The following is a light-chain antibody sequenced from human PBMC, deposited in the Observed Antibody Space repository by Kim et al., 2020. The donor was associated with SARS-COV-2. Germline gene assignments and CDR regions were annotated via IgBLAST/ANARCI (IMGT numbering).Light chain of an antibody. Sequence: SYEPTQPSSVSVSPGQTARITCSGDVLAKKYARWFQQKPGQAPVLVICKDSERPSGIPERFSGSSSGTTVTLTISGAQVEDEADYYCYSAADNNGVFGGGTQLTVL. V-gene: IGLV3-27*01. CDR3: YSAADNNGV. CDR1: VLAKKY. J-gene: IGLJ2*01. CDR2: KDS.